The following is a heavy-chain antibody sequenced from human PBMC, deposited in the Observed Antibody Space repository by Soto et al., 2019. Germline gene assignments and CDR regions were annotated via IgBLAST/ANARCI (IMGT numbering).Heavy chain of an antibody. V-gene: IGHV1-18*01. D-gene: IGHD6-13*01. CDR3: AREPPRATAGLNYFDP. CDR2: ISAFNGHT. Sequence: QVQLVQSGTEVKKPGESVKVSCKTSGYTFTNFGISWVRQAAGQGLEWMGWISAFNGHTHHAQKFQGRVNLTTDTSTTTAFRELRSLRSDDTAVYYCAREPPRATAGLNYFDPWGQGTLVSVSS. J-gene: IGHJ5*02. CDR1: GYTFTNFG.